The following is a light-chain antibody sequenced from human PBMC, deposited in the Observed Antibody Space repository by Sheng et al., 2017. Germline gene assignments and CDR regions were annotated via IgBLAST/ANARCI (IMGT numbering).Light chain of an antibody. CDR1: HDISNY. J-gene: IGKJ2*03. Sequence: DIQMTQSPSAMSASVGDRVTITCRASHDISNYLAWFQQKPGKGPKRLIYSASSLQSGVPSRFSGSGSGTEFTLTISSLQPEDFATYYCLQHSSFRSFGQGTKLEIK. V-gene: IGKV1-17*03. CDR3: LQHSSFRS. CDR2: SAS.